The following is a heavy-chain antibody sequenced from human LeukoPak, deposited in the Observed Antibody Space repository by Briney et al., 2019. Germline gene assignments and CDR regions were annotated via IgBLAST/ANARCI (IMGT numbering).Heavy chain of an antibody. CDR3: ARGVYSSSWYYYYYMDV. CDR1: GGSISSYY. D-gene: IGHD6-13*01. Sequence: SETLSLTCTVSGGSISSYYWSWLRQPPGKGLEWIGYIYYSGSTNYNPSLKSRVTISVDTSKNQFSLKLSSVTAADTAVYYCARGVYSSSWYYYYYMDVWGKGTTVTVSS. J-gene: IGHJ6*03. CDR2: IYYSGST. V-gene: IGHV4-59*01.